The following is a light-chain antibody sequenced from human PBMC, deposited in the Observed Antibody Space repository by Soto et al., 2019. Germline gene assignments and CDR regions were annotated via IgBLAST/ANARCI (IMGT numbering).Light chain of an antibody. CDR2: VNSDGSR. V-gene: IGLV4-69*01. Sequence: QLVLTQSPSASASLGTSVKLTCTLSSGHSSYAIAWHQQQPEKGPRYLMKVNSDGSRIKGDGIPDRFSGSSSGAERYLTISSLQSEDEADYYCQTWGTGMRVFGGGTKVTVL. CDR3: QTWGTGMRV. CDR1: SGHSSYA. J-gene: IGLJ3*02.